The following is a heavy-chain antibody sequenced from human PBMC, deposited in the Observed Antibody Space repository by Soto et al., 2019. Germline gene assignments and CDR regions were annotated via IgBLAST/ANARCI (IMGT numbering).Heavy chain of an antibody. Sequence: EVQLVESGGGLVQPGRSLRLSCAASGFTFDDYAMHWVRHVPGKGLEWVSGINWNSGSIGYGDSVKGRFAISRDNAKTSLHLQMNSLSAEDPAFYYCVKDESINWYSGHFRHWGQGTLVTVSS. V-gene: IGHV3-9*01. J-gene: IGHJ1*01. D-gene: IGHD6-13*01. CDR1: GFTFDDYA. CDR2: INWNSGSI. CDR3: VKDESINWYSGHFRH.